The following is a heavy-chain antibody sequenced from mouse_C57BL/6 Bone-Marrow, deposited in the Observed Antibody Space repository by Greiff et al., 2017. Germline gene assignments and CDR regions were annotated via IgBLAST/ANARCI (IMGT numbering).Heavy chain of an antibody. Sequence: VQLQQSGPVLVKPGASVKMSCKASGYTFTDYYMNWVKQSHGKSLEWIGVINPYNGGTSYNQKFKGKATLTVDKSSSTAYMGLNSLTSEDSAVYYCARGVYYGNFDYWGQGTTLTVSS. D-gene: IGHD2-1*01. CDR1: GYTFTDYY. V-gene: IGHV1-19*01. CDR2: INPYNGGT. J-gene: IGHJ2*01. CDR3: ARGVYYGNFDY.